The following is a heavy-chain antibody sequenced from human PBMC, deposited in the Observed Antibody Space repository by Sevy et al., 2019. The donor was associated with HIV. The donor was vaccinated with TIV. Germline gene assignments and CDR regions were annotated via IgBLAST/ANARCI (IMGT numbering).Heavy chain of an antibody. V-gene: IGHV3-30-3*01. CDR2: ISYDGSNK. CDR1: HYTFSSYT. Sequence: GGSLRLSCAASHYTFSSYTMYWVRQAPGKGLEWVALISYDGSNKNYADSVKGRFTISRDNSKNTLYLQMNSLRAEDTAVYYCARDQHDYGGNLRTGWFDPWGQGTLVTVSS. J-gene: IGHJ5*02. D-gene: IGHD4-17*01. CDR3: ARDQHDYGGNLRTGWFDP.